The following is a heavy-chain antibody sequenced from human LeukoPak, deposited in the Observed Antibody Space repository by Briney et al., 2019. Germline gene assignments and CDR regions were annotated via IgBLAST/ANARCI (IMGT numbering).Heavy chain of an antibody. CDR1: GFTFSSYG. CDR2: ISYDGSNK. D-gene: IGHD3-22*01. Sequence: GGSLRLSCAASGFTFSSYGMHWVRQAPGKGLEWVAVISYDGSNKYYADSVKGRFTISGDNSKNTLYLQMNSLRAEDTAVYYCARESITMIVTDYWGQGTLVTVTS. J-gene: IGHJ4*02. V-gene: IGHV3-30*03. CDR3: ARESITMIVTDY.